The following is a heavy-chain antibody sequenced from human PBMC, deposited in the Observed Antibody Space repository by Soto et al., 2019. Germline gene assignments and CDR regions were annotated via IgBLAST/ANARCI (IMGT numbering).Heavy chain of an antibody. CDR3: ARTLEYGGCYTFAY. CDR1: AFTFSDHF. CDR2: SRDKAHSYTT. D-gene: IGHD2-8*01. V-gene: IGHV3-72*01. Sequence: EVQLVESGGGLVQPGGSLRLSCAVSAFTFSDHFIDWVRQAPGKGLEWVGRSRDKAHSYTTEYAASVKVRFTISRDDSRNSRYLQMNSRKTEGTAVYYCARTLEYGGCYTFAYGGHGTLVTVTS. J-gene: IGHJ4*01.